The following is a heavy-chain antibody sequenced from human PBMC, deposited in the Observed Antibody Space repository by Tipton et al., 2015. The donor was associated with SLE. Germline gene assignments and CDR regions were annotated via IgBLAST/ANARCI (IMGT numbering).Heavy chain of an antibody. CDR2: INSDGSST. V-gene: IGHV3-74*01. CDR3: AKESHYDSSGFPNDAFDI. J-gene: IGHJ3*02. D-gene: IGHD3-22*01. CDR1: GFTFSSYW. Sequence: GSLRLSCAASGFTFSSYWMHWVRQAPGKGLVWVSRINSDGSSTSYADSVKGRFTISRDNSKNTLYLQMNSLRAEDTAVYYCAKESHYDSSGFPNDAFDIWGQGTMVTVSS.